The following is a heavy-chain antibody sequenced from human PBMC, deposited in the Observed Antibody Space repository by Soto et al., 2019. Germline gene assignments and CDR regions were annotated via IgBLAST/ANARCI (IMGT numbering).Heavy chain of an antibody. V-gene: IGHV3-23*01. CDR2: ISGSGGTT. CDR1: GFTFSSNA. Sequence: LRLSCAASGFTFSSNAMSWVRQAPGKGLEWVSVISGSGGTTYYADSVKGRFTISRDNSKNTLYLQMNSLRAEDTAVYYCAKDRALGAGDAFEIWGQGTMVTVSS. CDR3: AKDRALGAGDAFEI. J-gene: IGHJ3*02. D-gene: IGHD1-26*01.